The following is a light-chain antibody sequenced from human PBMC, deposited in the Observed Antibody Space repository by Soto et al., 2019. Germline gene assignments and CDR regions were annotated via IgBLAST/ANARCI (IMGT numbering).Light chain of an antibody. CDR2: ENS. J-gene: IGLJ2*01. CDR3: ATWDDSLNGYML. Sequence: QSVLTQPPSASGTPGQTVTISCSGSNSNIGSSTVNWYQQLPGTAPKLLIYENSARPSGVPDRFSGSRSGTSASLAISGLRSDDEAFYYCATWDDSLNGYMLFGGGTQLTVL. CDR1: NSNIGSST. V-gene: IGLV1-44*01.